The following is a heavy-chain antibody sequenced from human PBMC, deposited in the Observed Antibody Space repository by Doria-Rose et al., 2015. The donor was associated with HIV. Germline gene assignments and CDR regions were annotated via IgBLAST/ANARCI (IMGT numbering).Heavy chain of an antibody. D-gene: IGHD6-13*01. CDR2: IFSDDER. V-gene: IGHV2-26*01. CDR1: GVSLSSPGMG. Sequence: SGPVLVKPTETLTLTCTVSGVSLSSPGMGVSWIRQPPGKALEWLANIFSDDERSYKTSLKSRLTIPRGTSKSQVVLTTTDMDPVDTATYYCARIKSSRWYHKYYFDFWGQGTLVIVSA. CDR3: ARIKSSRWYHKYYFDF. J-gene: IGHJ4*02.